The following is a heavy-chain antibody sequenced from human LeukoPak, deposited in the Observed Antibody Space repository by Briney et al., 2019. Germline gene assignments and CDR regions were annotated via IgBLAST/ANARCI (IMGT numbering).Heavy chain of an antibody. CDR1: GYTFTGYY. J-gene: IGHJ5*02. V-gene: IGHV1-2*02. CDR3: ARDPQRCSGGSCYLYNWFDP. CDR2: INPNSGGT. Sequence: ASVKVSCKASGYTFTGYYMHWVRQAPGQGLGWMGWINPNSGGTNYAQKFQGRVTMTRDTSISTAYMELSRLRSDDTAVYYCARDPQRCSGGSCYLYNWFDPWGQGTLVTVSS. D-gene: IGHD2-15*01.